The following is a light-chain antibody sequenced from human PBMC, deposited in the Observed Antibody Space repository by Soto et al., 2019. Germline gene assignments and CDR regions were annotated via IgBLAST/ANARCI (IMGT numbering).Light chain of an antibody. CDR1: QSVSSN. J-gene: IGKJ2*01. CDR2: GAS. V-gene: IGKV3-15*01. Sequence: EIVMTQSPATLSVSPGERATLSCRASQSVSSNLAWYQQKPGQAPRLLIYGASTRATGIPARFSGSGSGTDLTLTISSLQAEDFAVYYWQQYDNWPYTFGQGTKLEIK. CDR3: QQYDNWPYT.